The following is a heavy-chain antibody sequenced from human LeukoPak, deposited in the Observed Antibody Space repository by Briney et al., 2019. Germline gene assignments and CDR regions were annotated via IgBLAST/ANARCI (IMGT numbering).Heavy chain of an antibody. V-gene: IGHV3-30*18. CDR2: ISYDGSNK. CDR3: AKPPEWIQLWDDAFDI. Sequence: GGSLRLSCAASGFTFSSYGMHWVRQAPGKGLEWVAVISYDGSNKYYADSVKGRFTISRDNSKNTLYLQMNSLRAEDTAVYYCAKPPEWIQLWDDAFDIWGQGTMVTVSS. J-gene: IGHJ3*02. D-gene: IGHD5-18*01. CDR1: GFTFSSYG.